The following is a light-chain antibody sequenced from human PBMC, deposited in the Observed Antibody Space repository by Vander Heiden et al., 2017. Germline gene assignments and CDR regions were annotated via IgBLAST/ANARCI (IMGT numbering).Light chain of an antibody. CDR1: NIASKS. Sequence: YVLTQPPSLSVAPGQTASIACGGNNIASKSVRWYQQKPGQAPVLVVYDDSDRPSGIPERFSGSKSGNTATLTLTRVEAGDEADYYCHVWDTSGHYMFGTGTKVTVL. V-gene: IGLV3-21*02. CDR2: DDS. J-gene: IGLJ1*01. CDR3: HVWDTSGHYM.